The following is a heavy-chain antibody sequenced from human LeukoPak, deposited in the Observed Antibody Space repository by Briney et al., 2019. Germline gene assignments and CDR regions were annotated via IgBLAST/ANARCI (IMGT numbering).Heavy chain of an antibody. CDR2: IIPIFGTA. Sequence: SVKVSCKASGGTFSSYAISWVRQAPGQGVEWMGGIIPIFGTANYAQKFHGRVTITADESTSTAYMELSSLRSEDTAVYYCARGIAGGDYQGEYFQHWGQGTLVTVSS. CDR1: GGTFSSYA. D-gene: IGHD2-21*01. J-gene: IGHJ1*01. CDR3: ARGIAGGDYQGEYFQH. V-gene: IGHV1-69*01.